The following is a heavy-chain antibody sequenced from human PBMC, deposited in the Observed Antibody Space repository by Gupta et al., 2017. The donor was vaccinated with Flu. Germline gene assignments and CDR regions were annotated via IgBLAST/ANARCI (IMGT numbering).Heavy chain of an antibody. CDR2: TKNKANSYST. CDR3: VREKCDIISCPYSMDV. V-gene: IGHV3-72*01. Sequence: VQVVESGGGLVQPGGSLRLSCAASGLTFRDHYMDWVRQAPRKGLEWLGRTKNKANSYSTEYAASVKDRFTISRDDSKSSVYLQMNSLNSEDTAVYYWVREKCDIISCPYSMDVWGQGTTVSVSS. CDR1: GLTFRDHY. D-gene: IGHD2-2*01. J-gene: IGHJ6*02.